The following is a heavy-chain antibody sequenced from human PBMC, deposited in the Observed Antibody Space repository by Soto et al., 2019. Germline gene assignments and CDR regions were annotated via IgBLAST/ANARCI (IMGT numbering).Heavy chain of an antibody. CDR1: GFTFSSYG. CDR3: AKSSVSSSSGAHFDY. CDR2: ISYDGSNK. Sequence: GGSLRLSCAASGFTFSSYGMHWVRQAPGKGLEWVAVISYDGSNKYYADSVKGRFTISRDNSKNTLYLQMNSLRAEDTAVYYCAKSSVSSSSGAHFDYWGQGTLVTVSS. J-gene: IGHJ4*02. D-gene: IGHD6-6*01. V-gene: IGHV3-30*18.